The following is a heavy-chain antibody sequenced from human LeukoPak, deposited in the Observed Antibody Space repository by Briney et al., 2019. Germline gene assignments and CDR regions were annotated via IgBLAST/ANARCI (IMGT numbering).Heavy chain of an antibody. CDR2: VHLNGAT. CDR3: TRESGAFSPFGS. V-gene: IGHV4-4*02. J-gene: IGHJ4*02. D-gene: IGHD1-26*01. CDR1: GGSITTTNW. Sequence: PSGTLSLTCAVSGGSITTTNWWSWVRQPPGKGLEWIGEVHLNGATNYNPSLESRFSMSIDKSNNHLSLEVTSVTAADTAMYYCTRESGAFSPFGSWGQGTLVTVSS.